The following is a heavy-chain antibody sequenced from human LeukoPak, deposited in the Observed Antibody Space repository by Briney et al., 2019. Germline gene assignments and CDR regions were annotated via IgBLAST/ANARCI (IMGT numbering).Heavy chain of an antibody. CDR3: AKSLLTTATGTGRAFDI. D-gene: IGHD1-1*01. Sequence: GGSLRLSCEAAGFSFRDYPMGWVRRASGKRLEWVSGISAGADVIFYADPVKGRFTISRDNSKNTLYLQTNSLRAEDSAEYYCAKSLLTTATGTGRAFDIWGQGTMVTVSA. J-gene: IGHJ3*02. CDR1: GFSFRDYP. CDR2: ISAGADVI. V-gene: IGHV3-23*01.